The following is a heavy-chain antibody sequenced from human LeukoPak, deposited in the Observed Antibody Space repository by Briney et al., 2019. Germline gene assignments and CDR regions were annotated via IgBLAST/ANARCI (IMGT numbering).Heavy chain of an antibody. D-gene: IGHD4-17*01. CDR2: IKQDGSET. V-gene: IGHV3-7*02. CDR1: GFTFSNYW. CDR3: ARVDYGDYGFYY. Sequence: QTGRSLRLSCTASGFTFSNYWMSWVRQTPEKGLEWVANIKQDGSETVYVDSVKGRFTISRDNAQSSLYLQMNSLRAEDTAVYYCARVDYGDYGFYYWGQGTLVTVSS. J-gene: IGHJ4*02.